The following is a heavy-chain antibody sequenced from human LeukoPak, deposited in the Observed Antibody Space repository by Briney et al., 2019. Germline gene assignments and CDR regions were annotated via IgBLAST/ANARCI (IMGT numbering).Heavy chain of an antibody. CDR3: AKASRGTIFGVITDY. D-gene: IGHD3-3*01. CDR2: INSDGSST. V-gene: IGHV3-74*01. J-gene: IGHJ4*02. CDR1: GFTFSSYW. Sequence: GGSLRLSCAASGFTFSSYWMHWVRQAPGKGLVWVSRINSDGSSTSYADSVKGRFTISRDNAKNTLYLQMNSLRAEDTAVYYCAKASRGTIFGVITDYWGQGTLVTVSS.